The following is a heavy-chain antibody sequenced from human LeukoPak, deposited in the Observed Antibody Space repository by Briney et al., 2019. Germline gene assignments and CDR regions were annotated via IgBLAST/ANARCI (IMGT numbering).Heavy chain of an antibody. CDR3: ARDDRRYCSGGSCCSAEDNFDY. CDR2: ISAYNGNT. D-gene: IGHD2-15*01. CDR1: GYTFTSYG. J-gene: IGHJ4*02. Sequence: ASVKVSCKASGYTFTSYGISWVRQAPGQGLEWMGWISAYNGNTNYAQKLQGRVTMTSDTSTSTAYMELRSLRSDDTAVYYCARDDRRYCSGGSCCSAEDNFDYWGQGTMVTVSS. V-gene: IGHV1-18*01.